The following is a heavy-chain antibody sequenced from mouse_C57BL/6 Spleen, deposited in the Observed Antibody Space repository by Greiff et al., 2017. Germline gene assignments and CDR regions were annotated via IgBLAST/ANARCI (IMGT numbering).Heavy chain of an antibody. V-gene: IGHV3-6*01. CDR2: ISYDGSN. D-gene: IGHD1-1*01. CDR1: GYSITSGYY. J-gene: IGHJ3*01. Sequence: ESGPGLVKPSQSLSLTCSVTGYSITSGYYWNWIRQFPGNKLEWMGYISYDGSNNYNPSLKNRISITRDTSKNQIFLKLNSVTTEDTATYDCARDRDYYGPSWFAYWGQGTLVTVSA. CDR3: ARDRDYYGPSWFAY.